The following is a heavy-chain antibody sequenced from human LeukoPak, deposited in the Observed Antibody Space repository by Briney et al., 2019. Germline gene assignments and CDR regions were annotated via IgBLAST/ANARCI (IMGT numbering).Heavy chain of an antibody. CDR2: INHSGST. CDR3: ARDLVVPAAYHGPARHNWFDP. J-gene: IGHJ5*02. V-gene: IGHV4-34*01. Sequence: SEILSLTCAVYGGSFSGYYWSWIRQPPGKGLEWIGEINHSGSTNYNPSLKSRVTISADTSKNQFSLKLSSVTAAGTAVYYCARDLVVPAAYHGPARHNWFDPWGQGTLVTVSS. CDR1: GGSFSGYY. D-gene: IGHD2-2*01.